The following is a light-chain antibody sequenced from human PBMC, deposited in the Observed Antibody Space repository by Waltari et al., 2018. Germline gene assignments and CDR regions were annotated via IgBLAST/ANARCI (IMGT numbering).Light chain of an antibody. V-gene: IGLV2-14*03. Sequence: QSALTQPASVSGSPGQSITISCTGTSSDVGRYNYVSWYQQHPGKAPNLLIYDVSNRPSGVPSRFSVSKSGNTASLTISGLQAADEAHYYCNSYASNSNGLFGGGTKLAIL. CDR2: DVS. J-gene: IGLJ2*01. CDR1: SSDVGRYNY. CDR3: NSYASNSNGL.